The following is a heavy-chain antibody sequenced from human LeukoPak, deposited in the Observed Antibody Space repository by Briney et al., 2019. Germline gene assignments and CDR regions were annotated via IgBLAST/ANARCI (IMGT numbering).Heavy chain of an antibody. D-gene: IGHD3-9*01. Sequence: SETLSLTCAVYGGSFSGYYWSWIRQPPGKGLEWIGEINHSGSTNYNPSLKSRVTISVDTSKNQFSLKLSSVTAADTAVYYCARVGRYFDWLFDYWGQGTLATVSS. V-gene: IGHV4-34*01. CDR1: GGSFSGYY. CDR3: ARVGRYFDWLFDY. CDR2: INHSGST. J-gene: IGHJ4*02.